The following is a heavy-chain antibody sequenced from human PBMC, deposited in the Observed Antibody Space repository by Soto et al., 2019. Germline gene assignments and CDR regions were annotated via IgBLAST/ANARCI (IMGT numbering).Heavy chain of an antibody. J-gene: IGHJ3*02. V-gene: IGHV3-21*01. CDR2: ISSSSSYI. CDR3: ARDRVSATRGYDAFDI. CDR1: GFTFSSYS. Sequence: PGGSLRLSCAASGFTFSSYSMNWVRQAPGKGLEWVSSISSSSSYIYYADSVKGRVTISRDNAKNSLYLQMNSLRAEDTAVYYCARDRVSATRGYDAFDIWGQGTMVTVSS. D-gene: IGHD2-15*01.